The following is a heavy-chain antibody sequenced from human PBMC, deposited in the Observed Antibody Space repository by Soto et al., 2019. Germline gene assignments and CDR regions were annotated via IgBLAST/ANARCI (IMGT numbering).Heavy chain of an antibody. D-gene: IGHD3-3*01. CDR2: ISGSGGST. J-gene: IGHJ1*01. V-gene: IGHV3-23*01. Sequence: PGGSLRLSCAASGFTFSSYAMSWVRQAPGKGLEWVSAISGSGGSTYYADSVKGRFTISRDNSKNTLYLQMNSLRAEDTAVYYCAKRPRGIARSGVYFQHWGQGTLVTVSS. CDR3: AKRPRGIARSGVYFQH. CDR1: GFTFSSYA.